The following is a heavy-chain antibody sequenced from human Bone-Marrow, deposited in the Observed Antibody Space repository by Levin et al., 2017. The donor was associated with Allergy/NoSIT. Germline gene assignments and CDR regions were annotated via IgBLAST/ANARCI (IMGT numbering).Heavy chain of an antibody. D-gene: IGHD1-1*01. J-gene: IGHJ4*02. CDR2: IRNKANSYTT. CDR1: GFTFSDHY. Sequence: SGGSLRLSCAASGFTFSDHYMDWVRQAPGKGLEWLGRIRNKANSYTTEYAASVKGRFTVSRDDSKNSLYLQMNSLKTEDTAVYYCARSPLNTTPFDFWGQGTLVTVSS. CDR3: ARSPLNTTPFDF. V-gene: IGHV3-72*01.